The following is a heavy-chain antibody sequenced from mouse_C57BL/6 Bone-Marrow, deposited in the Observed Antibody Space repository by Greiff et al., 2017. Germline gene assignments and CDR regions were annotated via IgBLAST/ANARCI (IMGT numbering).Heavy chain of an antibody. D-gene: IGHD2-4*01. CDR3: ARLGYYDYLDY. V-gene: IGHV5-6*02. J-gene: IGHJ2*01. CDR1: GFTFSSYG. Sequence: DVMLVESGGDLVKPGGSLKLSCAASGFTFSSYGMSWVRQTPDKRLEWVATISSGGSYTYYPDSVKGRFTISRDNAKNTLYLQMSSLKSEDTAMYYCARLGYYDYLDYWGQGTTLTVSS. CDR2: ISSGGSYT.